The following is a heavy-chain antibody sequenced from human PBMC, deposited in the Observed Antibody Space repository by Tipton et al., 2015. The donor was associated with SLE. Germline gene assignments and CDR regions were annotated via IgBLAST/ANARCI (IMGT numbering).Heavy chain of an antibody. CDR1: GFTFSNYG. D-gene: IGHD3-3*01. Sequence: SLRLSCAASGFTFSNYGMHWVRQAPGKGLEWVAVIWYDGSNKYYADSVKGRFTISRDNSKNTLYLQMNSLRAEDTAVNYCAKGAYDFWSGYYTGDWYFDLWGRGTLVTVSS. CDR3: AKGAYDFWSGYYTGDWYFDL. CDR2: IWYDGSNK. J-gene: IGHJ2*01. V-gene: IGHV3-30*18.